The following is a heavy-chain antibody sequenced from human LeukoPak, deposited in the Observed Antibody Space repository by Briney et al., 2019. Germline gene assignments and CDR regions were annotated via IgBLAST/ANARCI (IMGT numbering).Heavy chain of an antibody. Sequence: GGSLRLSCAASGFTFSSYAMSWVRQAPGKGLEWVSAISGSGGGTYYADSVKGRFTISRDNSKNTLYLQMNSLRAEDTAVYYCAKGTGVVVTAGDYWGQGTLVTVSS. CDR1: GFTFSSYA. D-gene: IGHD2-21*02. CDR2: ISGSGGGT. V-gene: IGHV3-23*01. J-gene: IGHJ4*02. CDR3: AKGTGVVVTAGDY.